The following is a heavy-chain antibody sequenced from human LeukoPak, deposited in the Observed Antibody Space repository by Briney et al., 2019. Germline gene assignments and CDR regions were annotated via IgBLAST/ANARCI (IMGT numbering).Heavy chain of an antibody. Sequence: PGGSLRLSCTASAFTFSTYSMNWVRQAPGKGLEWVSSITSSSSYIYYADSVKGRFTISRDNAQNSLYLQMNSLRADDTAVYYCARGTTDYIGMDVWGQGTTVTVSS. J-gene: IGHJ6*02. CDR3: ARGTTDYIGMDV. D-gene: IGHD4-17*01. CDR1: AFTFSTYS. V-gene: IGHV3-21*01. CDR2: ITSSSSYI.